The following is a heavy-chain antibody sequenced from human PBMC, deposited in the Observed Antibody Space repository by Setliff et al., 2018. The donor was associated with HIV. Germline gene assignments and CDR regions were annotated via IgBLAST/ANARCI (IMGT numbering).Heavy chain of an antibody. D-gene: IGHD6-25*01. CDR3: ARVLPYNSALDN. CDR1: GFTLSSTY. CDR2: IYGSGDT. Sequence: GGSLRLSCAASGFTLSSTYMAWVRQAPGEGLEWVSTIYGSGDTYHADSVKGRFTLSRDTSKNTMYLQMNSLRHEDTALYYCARVLPYNSALDNWGQGTLVTVS. J-gene: IGHJ4*02. V-gene: IGHV3-66*02.